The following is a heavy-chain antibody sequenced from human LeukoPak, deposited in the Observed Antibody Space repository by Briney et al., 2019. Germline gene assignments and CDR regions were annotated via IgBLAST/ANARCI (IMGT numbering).Heavy chain of an antibody. CDR1: GFTFSTYW. V-gene: IGHV3-74*01. CDR2: IKSDGST. CDR3: ARAPSEIGGYYPEYFRH. Sequence: GGSLRLSCAASGFTFSTYWMHWVRRAPGKGLVWVSRIKSDGSTNYADSVKGRFTISRDNAKNTVSLQMNSLRPEDTGVYYCARAPSEIGGYYPEYFRHWGQGTLVTVSS. D-gene: IGHD3-22*01. J-gene: IGHJ1*01.